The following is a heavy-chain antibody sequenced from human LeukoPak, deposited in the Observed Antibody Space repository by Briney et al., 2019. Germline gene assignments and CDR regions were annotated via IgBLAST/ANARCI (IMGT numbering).Heavy chain of an antibody. CDR1: GFTFSSYS. D-gene: IGHD4-17*01. CDR2: ISSSATYI. J-gene: IGHJ4*02. V-gene: IGHV3-21*01. CDR3: ATWDDYGDYVAFEY. Sequence: KSGGSLRLSCAASGFTFSSYSMNWVRQAPGKGLEWVSSISSSATYIYYADSVRGRFTISRDDAKNSLFLHMNSLRAEDTAVYYCATWDDYGDYVAFEYWGQGTLVTVSS.